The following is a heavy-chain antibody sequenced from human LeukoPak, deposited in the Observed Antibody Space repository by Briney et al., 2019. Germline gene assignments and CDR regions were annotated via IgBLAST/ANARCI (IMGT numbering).Heavy chain of an antibody. CDR1: GYTFTSYD. J-gene: IGHJ4*02. D-gene: IGHD6-13*01. V-gene: IGHV1-8*01. CDR2: MNPNSGNT. Sequence: ASVKVSCKASGYTFTSYDINWVRQATGQGLEWMGWMNPNSGNTGYAQKFQGRVTMTRNTSISTAYMELSSLRSEDTAVYYCARGTVCGSGGKCSGSWYYDYWGQGTLVTVSS. CDR3: ARGTVCGSGGKCSGSWYYDY.